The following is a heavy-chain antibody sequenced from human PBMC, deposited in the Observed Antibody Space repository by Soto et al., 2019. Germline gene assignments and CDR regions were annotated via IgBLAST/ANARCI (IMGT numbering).Heavy chain of an antibody. D-gene: IGHD3-3*02. V-gene: IGHV3-30*18. CDR3: AKVFSLAEPDYYYYGMDV. Sequence: QVQLVESGGGVVQPGRSLRLSCAASGFTFSSYGMHWVRQAPGKGLEWVAVISYDGSNKYYADSVKGRFTISRDNSKNTVYLQMNRLRAEDTAVYYCAKVFSLAEPDYYYYGMDVWGQGTTVTVSS. CDR1: GFTFSSYG. CDR2: ISYDGSNK. J-gene: IGHJ6*02.